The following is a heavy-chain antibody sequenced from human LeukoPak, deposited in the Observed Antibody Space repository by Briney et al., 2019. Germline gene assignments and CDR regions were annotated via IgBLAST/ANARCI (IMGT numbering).Heavy chain of an antibody. V-gene: IGHV4-31*03. Sequence: SQTLSLTCTVSGGSISSGTYPWNWFRQHPGDGLEWIGYIYYSGSTYYNPSLKSRVSISVDTSKNQFSLKLSSVTAADTAVYYCARGRGVWGQGTTVTVSS. CDR3: ARGRGV. CDR1: GGSISSGTYP. CDR2: IYYSGST. J-gene: IGHJ6*02.